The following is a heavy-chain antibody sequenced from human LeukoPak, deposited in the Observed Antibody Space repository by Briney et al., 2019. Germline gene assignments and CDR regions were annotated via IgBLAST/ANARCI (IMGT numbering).Heavy chain of an antibody. CDR2: INPNSGGT. CDR3: ASNYCSSTSCSDGFDI. J-gene: IGHJ3*02. D-gene: IGHD2-2*01. V-gene: IGHV1-2*02. CDR1: GYTFTGYY. Sequence: ASVKVSCKASGYTFTGYYMHWVRQAPGQGLEWMGWINPNSGGTNYAQKFQGRVTMTRDTSISTAYMELSRLRSDDTAVYYCASNYCSSTSCSDGFDIWGQGTMVTVSS.